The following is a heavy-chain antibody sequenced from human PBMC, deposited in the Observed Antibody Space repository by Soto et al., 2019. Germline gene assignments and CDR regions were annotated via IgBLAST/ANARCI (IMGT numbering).Heavy chain of an antibody. CDR1: GFTFSSAWIN. V-gene: IGHV4-39*01. Sequence: AGGSLRLSCAASGFTFSSAWINWVRQTPGRGLEWIGSVYYSGSTYYNPSLESRVTISVDKSKNQFSLKLMSLSAADTAVYYCGRLEGLATISYYFDYWGQGALVTVSS. CDR3: GRLEGLATISYYFDY. D-gene: IGHD3-9*01. J-gene: IGHJ4*02. CDR2: VYYSGST.